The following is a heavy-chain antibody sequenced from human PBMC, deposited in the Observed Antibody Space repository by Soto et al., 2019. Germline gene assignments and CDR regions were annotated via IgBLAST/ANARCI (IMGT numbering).Heavy chain of an antibody. CDR3: TGRSERGY. V-gene: IGHV1-3*01. J-gene: IGHJ4*02. CDR1: GYTYTEYP. Sequence: QVQLVQSGAEVKKPGASVKVSCKTSGYTYTEYPIHWVRQAPGQGLEWMGWINVGNGNAKYSQKFQGRVTMTRDTSASTVYMELSSLGSEDTAVYYCTGRSERGYWGQGTLVTVSS. CDR2: INVGNGNA. D-gene: IGHD2-15*01.